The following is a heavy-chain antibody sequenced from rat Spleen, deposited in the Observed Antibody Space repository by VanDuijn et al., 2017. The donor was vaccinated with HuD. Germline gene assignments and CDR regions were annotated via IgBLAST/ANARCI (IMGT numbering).Heavy chain of an antibody. CDR1: GFTFNNYY. CDR2: ISYDGSST. V-gene: IGHV5-29*01. J-gene: IGHJ2*01. D-gene: IGHD4-3*01. Sequence: EVQLVESGGGLVQPGRSLKLSCAASGFTFNNYYMAWVRQAPTMGLEWVATISYDGSSTYYGDSVKGRFTISRDNAESTLYLQMDSLRSEDTASYYCARRGTVLRGYFDYWGQGVMVTVSS. CDR3: ARRGTVLRGYFDY.